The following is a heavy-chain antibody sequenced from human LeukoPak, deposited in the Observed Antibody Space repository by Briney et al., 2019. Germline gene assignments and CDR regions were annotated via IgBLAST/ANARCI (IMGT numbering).Heavy chain of an antibody. Sequence: GGSLRLSCAASGFTFSSYGMHWVRQAPGKGLEWVAVIWYDGSNKYYADSVKGRFTISRDNSKNTLYLQMNSLRAEDTAVYYCARVHRFLEWYYYGMDVWGQGTTVTVSS. V-gene: IGHV3-30*19. CDR3: ARVHRFLEWYYYGMDV. D-gene: IGHD3-3*01. CDR2: IWYDGSNK. CDR1: GFTFSSYG. J-gene: IGHJ6*02.